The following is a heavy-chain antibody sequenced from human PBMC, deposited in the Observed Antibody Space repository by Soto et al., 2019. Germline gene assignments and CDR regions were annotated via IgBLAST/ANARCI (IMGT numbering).Heavy chain of an antibody. J-gene: IGHJ3*02. CDR3: TTKHYDYIWGGAFDI. Sequence: EVQLVESGGGLVKPGGSLRLSCAASGFTFSNAWMSWVRQAPGKGLEWVGRIKSKTDGGTTDYAAPMKGRFTISRDDSKNTLYLQMNSLKTEDTAVYYCTTKHYDYIWGGAFDIWGQGTMVTVSS. D-gene: IGHD3-16*01. CDR1: GFTFSNAW. V-gene: IGHV3-15*01. CDR2: IKSKTDGGTT.